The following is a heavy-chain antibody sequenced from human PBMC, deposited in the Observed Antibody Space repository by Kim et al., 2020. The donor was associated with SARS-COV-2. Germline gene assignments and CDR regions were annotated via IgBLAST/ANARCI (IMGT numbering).Heavy chain of an antibody. D-gene: IGHD3-22*01. CDR3: ASGEYDSRGYRSNYYYYGMDV. CDR2: ISAYNGNT. CDR1: GYTFTSYG. Sequence: ASVKVSCKASGYTFTSYGISWVRQAPGQGLEWMGWISAYNGNTNYAQKLQGRVTMTTDTSTSTAYMELRSLRSDDTAVYYCASGEYDSRGYRSNYYYYGMDVWGQRTTVPVSS. J-gene: IGHJ6*02. V-gene: IGHV1-18*01.